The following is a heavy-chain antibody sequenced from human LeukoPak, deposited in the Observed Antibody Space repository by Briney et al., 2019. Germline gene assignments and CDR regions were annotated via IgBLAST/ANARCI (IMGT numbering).Heavy chain of an antibody. D-gene: IGHD3-3*01. CDR3: ARGRAAKGFWSGYTDY. CDR2: INHSGST. Sequence: SETLSLTCAVYGGSFSGYYWSWIRQPPGKGLEWIGEINHSGSTNYNPSLKSRVTISVDTSKNQFSLKLSSVTAADTAVYYCARGRAAKGFWSGYTDYWGQGTLVTVSS. CDR1: GGSFSGYY. J-gene: IGHJ4*02. V-gene: IGHV4-34*01.